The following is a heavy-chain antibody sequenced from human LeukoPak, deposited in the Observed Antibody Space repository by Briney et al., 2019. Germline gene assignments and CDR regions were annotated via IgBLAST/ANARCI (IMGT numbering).Heavy chain of an antibody. D-gene: IGHD6-13*01. CDR2: IYYSGST. J-gene: IGHJ4*02. Sequence: ASETLSLTCTVSGGSISSSSYYWGWIRQPPGKGLEWIGSIYYSGSTYYNPSLKSRVAISVDTSKNQFSLKLSSVTAADTAVYYCASRGIAAAGTVYWGQGTLVTVSS. V-gene: IGHV4-39*01. CDR3: ASRGIAAAGTVY. CDR1: GGSISSSSYY.